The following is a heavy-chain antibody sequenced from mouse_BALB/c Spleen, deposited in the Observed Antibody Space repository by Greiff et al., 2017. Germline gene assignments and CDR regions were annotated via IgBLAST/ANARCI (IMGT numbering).Heavy chain of an antibody. Sequence: VQLQHSGPELVKPGASVKMSCKASGYTFTSYVMHWVKQKPGQGLEWIGYINPYNDGTKYNEKFKGKATLTSDKSSSTAYMELSSLTSEDSAVYYCARGYYDYGYYAMDYWGQGTSVTVSS. V-gene: IGHV1-14*01. J-gene: IGHJ4*01. CDR2: INPYNDGT. D-gene: IGHD2-4*01. CDR1: GYTFTSYV. CDR3: ARGYYDYGYYAMDY.